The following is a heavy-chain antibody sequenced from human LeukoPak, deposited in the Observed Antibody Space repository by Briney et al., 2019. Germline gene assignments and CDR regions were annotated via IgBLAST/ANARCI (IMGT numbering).Heavy chain of an antibody. J-gene: IGHJ3*02. CDR1: GFTFSSYS. Sequence: GGSLRLSCAASGFTFSSYSMNWVRQAPGKGLEWVSSISTSSTYIYYADSVKGRFTISRDNAKNSLYLQMNNLRAEDTAVYYCARDRLAAGDAFDIWGQGTMVTVSS. V-gene: IGHV3-21*01. CDR2: ISTSSTYI. CDR3: ARDRLAAGDAFDI. D-gene: IGHD6-13*01.